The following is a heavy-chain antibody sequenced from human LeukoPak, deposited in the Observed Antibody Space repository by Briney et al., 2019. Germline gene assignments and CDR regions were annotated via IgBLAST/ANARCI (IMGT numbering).Heavy chain of an antibody. CDR3: AGRVGASIWTGMHF. D-gene: IGHD1-26*01. CDR2: IHYSGST. Sequence: SETLSLTCTVSGVSISGGSFHWGWVRQPPGKGLEWNGNIHYSGSTYYNPSLKSPVSISVDTSKNHSSLQLSSVTAADTAVYYCAGRVGASIWTGMHFWGQGTLVAVSS. V-gene: IGHV4-39*02. CDR1: GVSISGGSFH. J-gene: IGHJ4*02.